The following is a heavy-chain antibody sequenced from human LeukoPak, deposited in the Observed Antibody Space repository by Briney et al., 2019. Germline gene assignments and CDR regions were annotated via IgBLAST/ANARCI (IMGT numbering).Heavy chain of an antibody. CDR2: MNPNSGGT. CDR1: GYTFTSYY. CDR3: ARTSYCGGDCYSRLHFDY. D-gene: IGHD2-21*02. J-gene: IGHJ4*02. V-gene: IGHV1-2*02. Sequence: ASVKVSCKASGYTFTSYYMHWVRQAPGQGLEWMGWMNPNSGGTNYAQKFQGRVTMTRDTSISTAYMELSRLRSDDTAVYYCARTSYCGGDCYSRLHFDYWGQGTLVTVSS.